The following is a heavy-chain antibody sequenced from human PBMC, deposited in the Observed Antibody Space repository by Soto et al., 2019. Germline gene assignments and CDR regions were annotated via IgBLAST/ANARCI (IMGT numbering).Heavy chain of an antibody. J-gene: IGHJ4*02. CDR1: GFTFSSYA. Sequence: EVQLLESGGGLVQPGGSLRLSCAASGFTFSSYAMSWVRQAPGKGLEWVSAISGSGGSTYYADSVKGRFTISRDKSKNTLYLQMNSLRAEDTAVYYCAKAELRVRYFDWSPNYWGQGTLVTVSS. D-gene: IGHD3-9*01. CDR2: ISGSGGST. CDR3: AKAELRVRYFDWSPNY. V-gene: IGHV3-23*01.